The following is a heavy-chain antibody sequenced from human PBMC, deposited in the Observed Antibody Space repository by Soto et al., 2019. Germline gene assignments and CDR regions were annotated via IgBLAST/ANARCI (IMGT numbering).Heavy chain of an antibody. J-gene: IGHJ6*02. V-gene: IGHV1-8*01. Sequence: GASVKVSCKASGYTFTSYDINWVRQATGQGLEWMGWMNPNSGNTGYAQKFQGRVTMTRNTSISTAYMELSSLRSEDTAVYYCARGSSSWLPYYYYGMDVWGQGTTVTVSS. CDR3: ARGSSSWLPYYYYGMDV. D-gene: IGHD6-13*01. CDR2: MNPNSGNT. CDR1: GYTFTSYD.